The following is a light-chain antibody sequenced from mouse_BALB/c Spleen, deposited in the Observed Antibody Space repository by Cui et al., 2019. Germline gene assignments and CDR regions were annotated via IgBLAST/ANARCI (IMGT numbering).Light chain of an antibody. V-gene: IGKV5-39*01. CDR3: QNGHCLYT. CDR2: YAS. Sequence: DIVMPQSVATLSVTPGDRVSLSCSASQSISDYLHWYQQKSHESPRLLIKYASQSISWTPSRFSGSGSGSDFTLSINSVEPDDVGVYYCQNGHCLYTFGGGTKLEI. CDR1: QSISDY. J-gene: IGKJ2*01.